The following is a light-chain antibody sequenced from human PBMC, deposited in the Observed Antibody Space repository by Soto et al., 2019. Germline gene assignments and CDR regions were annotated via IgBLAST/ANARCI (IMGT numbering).Light chain of an antibody. Sequence: EIVMTQSPATLSVSPGEGATLSCRAIQSVSSKLAWYQQKPGQAPRLLIYGASTRATGIPARFSGSGSGTDFTLIISSLQSEDSAVYYCQQYNSWLWTFGQGTKVDI. J-gene: IGKJ1*01. V-gene: IGKV3-15*01. CDR2: GAS. CDR3: QQYNSWLWT. CDR1: QSVSSK.